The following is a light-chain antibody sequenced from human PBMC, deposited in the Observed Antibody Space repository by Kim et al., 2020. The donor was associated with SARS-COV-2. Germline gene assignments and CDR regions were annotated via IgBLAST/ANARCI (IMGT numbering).Light chain of an antibody. CDR1: SGSIASKY. V-gene: IGLV6-57*04. J-gene: IGLJ3*02. Sequence: NFMLTQPHSVSESPGKTVSISCTRSSGSIASKYVQWYQRRPGSAPTTLIYGDNQRPSGVPDRFSGSIDSSSNSASLTISGLKTEDEADYYCQSYDSSNRVFGGGTQLTVL. CDR3: QSYDSSNRV. CDR2: GDN.